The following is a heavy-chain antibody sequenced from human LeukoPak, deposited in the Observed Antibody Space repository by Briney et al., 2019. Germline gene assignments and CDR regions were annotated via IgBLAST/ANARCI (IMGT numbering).Heavy chain of an antibody. V-gene: IGHV4-4*07. CDR1: GGSISSYY. Sequence: PSETLSLTCTVSGGSISSYYWSWIRQPAGKGLEWIGRIYTSGSTNYNPSLKSRVTMSVDTSKNQFSLKLSSVTAADTAVYYCARDGYCSSTSCLDAFDIWGQGTTVTVSS. D-gene: IGHD2-2*03. CDR3: ARDGYCSSTSCLDAFDI. CDR2: IYTSGST. J-gene: IGHJ3*02.